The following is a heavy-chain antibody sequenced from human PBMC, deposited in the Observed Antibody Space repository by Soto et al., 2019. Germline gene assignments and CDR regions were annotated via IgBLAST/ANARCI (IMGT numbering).Heavy chain of an antibody. D-gene: IGHD6-6*01. Sequence: QVQLVQSGAEVKKPGSSVKVSCKASGGTFSSYAISWVRQAPGQGLEWMGWIIPIFGTANYAQKFQGRVTITADKSTSTAYMELSSLRSEDTAVYYCARGRGASIAARPFYYGMDVWGQGTTVTVSS. CDR2: IIPIFGTA. CDR1: GGTFSSYA. J-gene: IGHJ6*02. CDR3: ARGRGASIAARPFYYGMDV. V-gene: IGHV1-69*06.